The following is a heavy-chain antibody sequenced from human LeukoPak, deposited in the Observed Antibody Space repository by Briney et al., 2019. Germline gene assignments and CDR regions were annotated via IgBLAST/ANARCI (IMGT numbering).Heavy chain of an antibody. CDR3: ARDFQYVVTVDNWFDL. CDR2: ISAYNGNT. J-gene: IGHJ5*02. V-gene: IGHV1-18*01. CDR1: GYTFTSYG. D-gene: IGHD2-15*01. Sequence: ASVKVSCKASGYTFTSYGISWVRQAPGQGLEWMGWISAYNGNTNYAQKLQGRVTMTTDTSTSTAYMELRSLRSDDTAVYYCARDFQYVVTVDNWFDLWGQGTLVTVSS.